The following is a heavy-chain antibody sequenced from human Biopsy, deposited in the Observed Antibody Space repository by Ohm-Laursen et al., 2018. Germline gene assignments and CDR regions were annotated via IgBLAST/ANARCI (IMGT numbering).Heavy chain of an antibody. CDR1: VGSFSGYY. Sequence: PPGTLSLTWAVYVGSFSGYYWSWIRQPPGKGLEWIGRIYTSGSTNYNPSLKGRVTMSVDTSKNQFSLKLTSLTAADTAVYFCAAVDYSAYTTVDHWGQGTLITVSS. CDR3: AAVDYSAYTTVDH. CDR2: IYTSGST. J-gene: IGHJ4*02. D-gene: IGHD5-12*01. V-gene: IGHV4-59*10.